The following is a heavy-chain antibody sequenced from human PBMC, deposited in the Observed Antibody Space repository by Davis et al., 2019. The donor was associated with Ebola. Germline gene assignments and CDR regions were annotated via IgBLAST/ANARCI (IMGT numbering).Heavy chain of an antibody. J-gene: IGHJ6*02. V-gene: IGHV1-69*13. D-gene: IGHD6-13*01. CDR1: GGTFSSYA. CDR3: ARVGSSKVYYYYYGMDV. CDR2: IIPIFGTA. Sequence: AASVTVSCKASGGTFSSYAISWVRQAPGQGLEWMGGIIPIFGTANYAQKFQGRVTITADESTSTAYMELSSLRSEDTAVYYCARVGSSKVYYYYYGMDVWGQGTTVTVSS.